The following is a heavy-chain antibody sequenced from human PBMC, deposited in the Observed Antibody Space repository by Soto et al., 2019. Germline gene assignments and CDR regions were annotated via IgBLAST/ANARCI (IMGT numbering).Heavy chain of an antibody. CDR3: ARGTVTSGRWFGP. CDR1: ASTFTGYT. J-gene: IGHJ5*02. Sequence: QVHLVQSETEVKEPGASVKVSCKTSASTFTGYTINWVRQAPGQGLEWMGWISSLNGNTDYARKFQGRLTMTTNTSATTAHMELKNLRSDDTAVYFCARGTVTSGRWFGPWGQGTLVTVSS. V-gene: IGHV1-18*04. CDR2: ISSLNGNT. D-gene: IGHD4-17*01.